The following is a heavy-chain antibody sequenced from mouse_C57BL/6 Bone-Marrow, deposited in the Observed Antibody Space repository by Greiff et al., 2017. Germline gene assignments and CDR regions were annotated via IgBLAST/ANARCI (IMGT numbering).Heavy chain of an antibody. V-gene: IGHV1-15*01. CDR3: AKNYYGSSYYY. CDR2: IDPETGGT. CDR1: GYTFTDYE. J-gene: IGHJ2*01. Sequence: QVQLQQSGAELVRPGASVTLSCKASGYTFTDYEMHWVKQTPVHGLEWIGAIDPETGGTAYNQKFKGKATLTADKSSSTAYMQLSSLTYEDSAVYYCAKNYYGSSYYYWGQGTTLTVSS. D-gene: IGHD1-1*01.